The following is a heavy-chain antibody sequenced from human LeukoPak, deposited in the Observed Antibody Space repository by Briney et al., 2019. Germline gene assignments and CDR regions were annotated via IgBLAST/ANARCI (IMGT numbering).Heavy chain of an antibody. D-gene: IGHD3-9*01. CDR1: GFTLSSYE. V-gene: IGHV3-48*03. Sequence: GGSLRLSCGASGFTLSSYEMNWVRQAPGKGLEWVSYISSSSSSIYYADSVKGRFTISRDNSKNTLYLQMNSLRAEDTAVYYCAKGEGYDMWGQGTLVTVSS. CDR3: AKGEGYDM. J-gene: IGHJ4*02. CDR2: ISSSSSSI.